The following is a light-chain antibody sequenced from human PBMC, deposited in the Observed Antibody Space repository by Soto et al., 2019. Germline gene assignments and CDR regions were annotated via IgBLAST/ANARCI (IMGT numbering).Light chain of an antibody. CDR3: SSYTSSSTRV. J-gene: IGLJ1*01. CDR1: SSDVGAYDF. V-gene: IGLV2-14*03. CDR2: EVS. Sequence: QSALTQPASVSGSPGQSITISCTGTSSDVGAYDFVSWYQQYPDKAPKLMIYEVSNRPSGVSNRFSGSKSANTATLTISGLQAEDEADYYCSSYTSSSTRVFGTGTKVTV.